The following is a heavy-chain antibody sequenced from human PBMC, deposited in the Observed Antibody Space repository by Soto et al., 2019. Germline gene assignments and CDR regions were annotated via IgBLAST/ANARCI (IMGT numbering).Heavy chain of an antibody. CDR3: ARVCGGDCHYGMDV. V-gene: IGHV4-31*03. Sequence: QVQLQESGPGLVKPSQTLSLTCTVSGGSISSGGYYWSWIRQHPGKGLEWIGYTYYSGSTYYNPSLNPRVTISVDTSKNQFSLKLSSVTAADTAVYYCARVCGGDCHYGMDVWGQGTTVTVSS. CDR1: GGSISSGGYY. J-gene: IGHJ6*02. CDR2: TYYSGST. D-gene: IGHD2-21*02.